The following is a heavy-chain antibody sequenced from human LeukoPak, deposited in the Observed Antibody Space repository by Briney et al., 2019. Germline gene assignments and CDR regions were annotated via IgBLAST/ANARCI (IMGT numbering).Heavy chain of an antibody. J-gene: IGHJ4*02. D-gene: IGHD6-19*01. CDR2: ISSSSSYT. CDR1: GFTFSDYY. CDR3: ARGNDGAVAVSDY. V-gene: IGHV3-11*06. Sequence: GGSLRLSCAASGFTFSDYYMSWIRQAPGKGLEWVSYISSSSSYTNYADSVKGRFTISRDSAKNSLYLQMNSLRAEDTAVYYCARGNDGAVAVSDYWGQGTLVTVSS.